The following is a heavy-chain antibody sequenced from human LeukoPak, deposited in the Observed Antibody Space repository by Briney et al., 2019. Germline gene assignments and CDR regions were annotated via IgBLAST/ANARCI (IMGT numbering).Heavy chain of an antibody. CDR2: IYSGGSA. CDR1: GFTVSSNY. D-gene: IGHD3-22*01. CDR3: ARDQTLYDSSGYDY. Sequence: GGPLRLSCAASGFTVSSNYMSWVRQAPGKGLEWVSVIYSGGSAYYADSVKGRFTISRDNSKNTLYLQMNSLRAEDTAVYYCARDQTLYDSSGYDYWGQGTLVTVSS. J-gene: IGHJ4*02. V-gene: IGHV3-66*02.